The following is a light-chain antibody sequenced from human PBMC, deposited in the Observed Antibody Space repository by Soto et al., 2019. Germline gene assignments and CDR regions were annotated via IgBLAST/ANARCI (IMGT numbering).Light chain of an antibody. V-gene: IGKV1-6*01. CDR1: QDIRHD. CDR3: QQYYSTPLT. J-gene: IGKJ1*01. CDR2: AAS. Sequence: IQLTQSPSSLSASVGDRVTITCRASQDIRHDLGWYQQKPGKAPELLIYAASILQTGVPSRFSGSGSGTDFTLTISSLQAEDVAVYYCQQYYSTPLTFGQGTKVDIK.